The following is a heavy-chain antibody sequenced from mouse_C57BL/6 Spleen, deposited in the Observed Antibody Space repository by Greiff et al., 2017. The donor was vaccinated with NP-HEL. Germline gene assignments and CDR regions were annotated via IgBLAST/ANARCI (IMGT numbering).Heavy chain of an antibody. Sequence: QVQLQQSGPELVKPGASVKISCKASGYSFTSYYIHWVKQRPGQGLEWIGWIYPGSGNTKYNEKFKGKATLTADTSSSTAYMQLSSLTSEDSAVYYCARDFYWYFDVWGTGTTVTVSS. CDR1: GYSFTSYY. CDR3: ARDFYWYFDV. J-gene: IGHJ1*03. V-gene: IGHV1-66*01. CDR2: IYPGSGNT.